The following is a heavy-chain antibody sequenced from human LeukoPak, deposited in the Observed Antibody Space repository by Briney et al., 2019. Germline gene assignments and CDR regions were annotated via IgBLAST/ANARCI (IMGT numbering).Heavy chain of an antibody. D-gene: IGHD5-18*01. Sequence: ASVKVSCKASGYTFTSYGISWVRQAPGQGLEWMGWISAYNGNTYYAQKLQGRVTMTTDTSTSTAYMELRSLRSDDTAVYYCARSSEQPGYFDYWGQGTLVTVSS. J-gene: IGHJ4*02. CDR2: ISAYNGNT. V-gene: IGHV1-18*01. CDR3: ARSSEQPGYFDY. CDR1: GYTFTSYG.